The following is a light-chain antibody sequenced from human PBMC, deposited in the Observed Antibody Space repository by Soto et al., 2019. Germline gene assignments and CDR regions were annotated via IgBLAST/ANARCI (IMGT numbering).Light chain of an antibody. CDR3: SSYTSSSFYV. V-gene: IGLV2-14*01. J-gene: IGLJ1*01. CDR1: SSDVGGYNY. Sequence: QSALTQPASVSGSPGQSITISCTGTSSDVGGYNYVSWYQQHPGKAPKLMIYDVSNRPSGVSNRFSGSKSGNTASLTISGLQAEDEADYYCSSYTSSSFYVFGTGTQLTVL. CDR2: DVS.